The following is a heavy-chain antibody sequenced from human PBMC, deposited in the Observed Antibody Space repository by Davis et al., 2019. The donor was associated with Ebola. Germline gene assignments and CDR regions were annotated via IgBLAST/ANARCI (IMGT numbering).Heavy chain of an antibody. CDR3: ARQGTYYYDSRGAFDI. CDR1: GYSFTSYW. CDR2: IYLGDSDT. D-gene: IGHD3-22*01. V-gene: IGHV5-51*01. Sequence: GESLKISCQGSGYSFTSYWIGWVRQMPGKGLEWMGIIYLGDSDTRYSPSFQGQVTISADKSISTAYLQWSSLKASDTAMYYCARQGTYYYDSRGAFDIWGQGTMVTVSS. J-gene: IGHJ3*02.